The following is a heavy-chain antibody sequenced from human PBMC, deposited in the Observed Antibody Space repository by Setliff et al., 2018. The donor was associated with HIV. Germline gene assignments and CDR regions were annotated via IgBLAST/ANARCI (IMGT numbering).Heavy chain of an antibody. J-gene: IGHJ6*03. CDR1: GYTFTSYA. V-gene: IGHV1-69*13. Sequence: SVKVSCKASGYTFTSYAIHWVRQAPGQGLEWMGGIIPIFGTTNYAQMFQGRVTMTADESTSTAYMELSSLRSEDTAVYYCARAVVPTYYDVLTGYVYYMDVWGKGTTVTVSS. CDR3: ARAVVPTYYDVLTGYVYYMDV. CDR2: IIPIFGTT. D-gene: IGHD3-9*01.